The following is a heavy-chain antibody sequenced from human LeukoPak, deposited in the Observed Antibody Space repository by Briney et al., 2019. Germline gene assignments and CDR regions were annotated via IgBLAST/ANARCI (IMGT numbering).Heavy chain of an antibody. CDR2: ISSSSSYI. Sequence: GGSLRLSCAASGFTFSSYSMNWVRQAPGKGLEWVSSISSSSSYIYYADSVKGRFTISRDNAKNSLYLQMNSLRAEDTAVYYCAREGSTVTTEGSDYWGQGTLVTVSS. J-gene: IGHJ4*02. D-gene: IGHD4-17*01. CDR1: GFTFSSYS. V-gene: IGHV3-21*01. CDR3: AREGSTVTTEGSDY.